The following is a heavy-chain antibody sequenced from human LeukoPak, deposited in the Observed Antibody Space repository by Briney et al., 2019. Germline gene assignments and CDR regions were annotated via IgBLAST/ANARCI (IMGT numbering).Heavy chain of an antibody. CDR2: MNPNTGRT. D-gene: IGHD3-22*01. V-gene: IGHV1-8*01. CDR3: ARLSQTPDYYSSGGYYYLSY. Sequence: ASVKVSCKASRYTFSSYDINWVREAAGQGLEWMGWMNPNTGRTGFAQKFQGRLTMTRDTSISTAYMELSSLRSEDTAVYYCARLSQTPDYYSSGGYYYLSYWGQGTPVTVSS. CDR1: RYTFSSYD. J-gene: IGHJ4*02.